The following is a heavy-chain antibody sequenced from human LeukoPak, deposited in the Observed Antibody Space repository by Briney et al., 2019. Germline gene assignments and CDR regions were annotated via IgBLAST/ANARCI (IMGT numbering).Heavy chain of an antibody. CDR3: TRDAEDLVVMVYGEIYYYYRDV. Sequence: GGSLRLSCTASGSTFGNYAMSWVRQAPGKGLEWVGFIRSKTYGGTPEYAASVKGRFTISRDDSKSIAYLQMNSLKTEDTAVYYCTRDAEDLVVMVYGEIYYYYRDVGGKGTTVSVSS. D-gene: IGHD2-8*01. CDR1: GSTFGNYA. CDR2: IRSKTYGGTP. V-gene: IGHV3-49*04. J-gene: IGHJ6*03.